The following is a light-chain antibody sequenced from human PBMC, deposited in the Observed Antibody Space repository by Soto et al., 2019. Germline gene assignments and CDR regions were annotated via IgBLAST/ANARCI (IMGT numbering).Light chain of an antibody. V-gene: IGLV2-11*01. CDR3: CSSAGSYKGYV. Sequence: QSALTQPRSVSGSPGQSVTISCTGTSSDVGGYNYVSWYQQHPGKAPKFMIYDVSKRSSGVPDRFSGSKSGNTASLTISGLQAEDEADYYCCSSAGSYKGYVFGTGTKLTVL. J-gene: IGLJ1*01. CDR2: DVS. CDR1: SSDVGGYNY.